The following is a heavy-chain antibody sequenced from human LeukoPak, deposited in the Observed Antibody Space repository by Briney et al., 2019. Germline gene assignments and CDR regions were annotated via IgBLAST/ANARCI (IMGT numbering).Heavy chain of an antibody. CDR1: GGSISSGGYY. J-gene: IGHJ3*02. V-gene: IGHV4-30-2*01. Sequence: PSETLSLTCTVSGGSISSGGYYWSWIRQPPGKGLEWIGYIYHSGSTYYNPSLKSRVTISVDRSKNQFSLKLSSVTAADTAVYYCARLGNTVVTPTHAFDIWGQGTMVTVPS. CDR2: IYHSGST. CDR3: ARLGNTVVTPTHAFDI. D-gene: IGHD4-23*01.